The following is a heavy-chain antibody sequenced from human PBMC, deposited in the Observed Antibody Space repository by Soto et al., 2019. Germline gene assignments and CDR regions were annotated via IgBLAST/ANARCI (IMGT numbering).Heavy chain of an antibody. Sequence: QVLLVQSGPELKNPGSSVKVSCKPSGTTFDRFTFNWVRQAPGQGLEWMGGFVPMFGSASIAQRFQGRLRIIADASAGTGYMELSDLRSEDTAIYFCAREDDTTGHYSWFDPWGPGTLVTVSS. CDR1: GTTFDRFT. CDR2: FVPMFGSA. V-gene: IGHV1-69*01. D-gene: IGHD3-9*01. J-gene: IGHJ5*02. CDR3: AREDDTTGHYSWFDP.